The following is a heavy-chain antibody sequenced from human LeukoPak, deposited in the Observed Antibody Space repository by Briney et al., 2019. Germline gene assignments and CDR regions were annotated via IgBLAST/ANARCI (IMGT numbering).Heavy chain of an antibody. Sequence: GGSLRLSCAASGFTFSSYGMHWVRQAPGKGLEWVAVIWYDGSNKYYADSVKGRFTISRDNSKNTLYLQMNSLRAEDTAVYYCAREHIAMAAFDYWGQGTLVTVSS. CDR3: AREHIAMAAFDY. D-gene: IGHD5-18*01. CDR2: IWYDGSNK. V-gene: IGHV3-33*01. J-gene: IGHJ4*02. CDR1: GFTFSSYG.